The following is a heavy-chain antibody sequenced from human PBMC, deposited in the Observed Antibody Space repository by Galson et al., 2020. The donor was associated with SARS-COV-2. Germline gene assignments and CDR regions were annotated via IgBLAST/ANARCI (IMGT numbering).Heavy chain of an antibody. Sequence: ASVKVSCKVSGYTLTELSLHWVRQAPGKGLARMGGFDPEDGETIYAQKFQGRVTMTEDTSTDTAYMELSSLRSEDTAVYYCATSPSLVRSDWFDPWGQGTLVTVSS. CDR1: GYTLTELS. CDR2: FDPEDGET. V-gene: IGHV1-24*01. CDR3: ATSPSLVRSDWFDP. D-gene: IGHD6-13*01. J-gene: IGHJ5*02.